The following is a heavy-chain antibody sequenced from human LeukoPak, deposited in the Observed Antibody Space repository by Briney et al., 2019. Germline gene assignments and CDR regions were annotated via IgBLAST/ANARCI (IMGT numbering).Heavy chain of an antibody. J-gene: IGHJ3*02. D-gene: IGHD3-22*01. CDR3: ARDTYYYDSSGYPPLLDAFDI. Sequence: GGSLRLSCAASGFTVSSNYMSWVRQAPGKGLEWVSVIYSGGSTYYADSVKGRFTISRDNSKNTLYLQMNSLRAEDTAVYYCARDTYYYDSSGYPPLLDAFDIWGQGTMVTVSS. V-gene: IGHV3-66*02. CDR2: IYSGGST. CDR1: GFTVSSNY.